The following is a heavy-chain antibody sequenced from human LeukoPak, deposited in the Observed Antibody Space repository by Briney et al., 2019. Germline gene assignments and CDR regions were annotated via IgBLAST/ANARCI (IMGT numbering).Heavy chain of an antibody. J-gene: IGHJ4*02. D-gene: IGHD3-22*01. V-gene: IGHV4-61*01. CDR1: GDSVNSDSNC. CDR2: IYYSGST. CDR3: ASYSYYYDSSGYFDY. Sequence: SETLSLTCSVSGDSVNSDSNCWSWIRQPPGKGLEWIGYIYYSGSTNYNPSLKSRVTISVDTSKNQFSLKLSSVTAADTAVYYCASYSYYYDSSGYFDYWGQGTLVTVSS.